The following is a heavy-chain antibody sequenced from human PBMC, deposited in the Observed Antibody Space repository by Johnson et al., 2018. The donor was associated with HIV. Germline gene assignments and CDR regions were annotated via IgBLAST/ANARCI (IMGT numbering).Heavy chain of an antibody. CDR1: GFTFSSYD. CDR3: ARGPVAGTSGPFHI. CDR2: IRYDGSDK. D-gene: IGHD6-19*01. V-gene: IGHV3-30*02. Sequence: QVQLVESGGGVVQPGGSLRLSCAASGFTFSSYDMHWVRQAPGKGLEWVAFIRYDGSDKYYTDSVKGLFTISRDNSKNTLYLQMNSLRAEDSAVYYCARGPVAGTSGPFHIWGQGTMVTVSS. J-gene: IGHJ3*02.